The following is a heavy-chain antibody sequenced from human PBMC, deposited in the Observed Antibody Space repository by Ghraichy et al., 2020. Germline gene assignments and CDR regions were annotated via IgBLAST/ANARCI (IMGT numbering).Heavy chain of an antibody. CDR3: VTYYDTSGYGACEN. CDR2: IYHTGST. Sequence: SETLSLTCAVSGDYLTRYNWWYWVRLPQGKGLQWSGKIYHTGSTNYRPSLKSRVAVALDMSKNQFSLKLNSVTAADTAVYYCVTYYDTSGYGACENWGQGILVSVSS. D-gene: IGHD3-22*01. J-gene: IGHJ4*02. CDR1: GDYLTRYNW. V-gene: IGHV4-4*02.